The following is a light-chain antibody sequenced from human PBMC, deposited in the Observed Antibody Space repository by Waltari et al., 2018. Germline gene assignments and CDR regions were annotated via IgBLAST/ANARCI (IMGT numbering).Light chain of an antibody. Sequence: EIVLTQSPVTLSLSPGERATLSCRASQSVSRYLAWYQQKPGQAPRLLLYVTFSRASGIPARFSGSGSGTDFTLTISSLQAEDVAVYYCQRFYSTPLTFGGGTKVEIK. J-gene: IGKJ4*01. CDR2: VTF. CDR1: QSVSRY. CDR3: QRFYSTPLT. V-gene: IGKV3-11*01.